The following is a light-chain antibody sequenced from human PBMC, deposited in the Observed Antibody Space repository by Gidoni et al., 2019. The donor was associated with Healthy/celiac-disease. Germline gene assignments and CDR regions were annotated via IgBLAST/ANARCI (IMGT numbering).Light chain of an antibody. CDR1: SSDVGGYNY. CDR2: EVS. Sequence: QSALTQPASVSASPGQSITISCTGTSSDVGGYNYVSWYQQPPGKAPKLMIYEVSNRPSGVSNRFSGSKSGNTASLTISWLQAEDEADYYCSSYTSSSTLYVFGTGTKVTVL. CDR3: SSYTSSSTLYV. V-gene: IGLV2-14*01. J-gene: IGLJ1*01.